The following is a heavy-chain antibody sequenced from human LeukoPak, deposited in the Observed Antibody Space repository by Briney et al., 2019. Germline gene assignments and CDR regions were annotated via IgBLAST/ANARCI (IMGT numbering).Heavy chain of an antibody. D-gene: IGHD5-12*01. CDR3: AKLTRGGYDKFDF. Sequence: ESLTISWKGSGYSFNTYWIAWVRHMPGKGLEWLGIIYPGDSETTYSPSFQGQVSISVGKSISTAFLHWSSLKASDAAMYYCAKLTRGGYDKFDFWGQGTQVTVSS. CDR1: GYSFNTYW. J-gene: IGHJ4*02. V-gene: IGHV5-51*01. CDR2: IYPGDSET.